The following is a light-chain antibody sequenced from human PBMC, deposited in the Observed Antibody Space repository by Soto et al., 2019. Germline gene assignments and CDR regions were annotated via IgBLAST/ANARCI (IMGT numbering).Light chain of an antibody. V-gene: IGKV1-39*01. Sequence: DIQMTQSPSSLSASVGDRVTITYRASQSIRRYLNWYQQKPGKAPKLLIYAASSLQSGVPSRFSGSGSGTDFTLTISSLQPEDFATYYCQQSYSTEVTFGPGTKVDIK. CDR1: QSIRRY. CDR2: AAS. CDR3: QQSYSTEVT. J-gene: IGKJ3*01.